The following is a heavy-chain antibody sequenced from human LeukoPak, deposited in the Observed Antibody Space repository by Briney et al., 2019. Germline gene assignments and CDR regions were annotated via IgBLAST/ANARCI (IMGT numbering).Heavy chain of an antibody. CDR1: GYTFTAYY. CDR3: AREWPRDGYVDY. V-gene: IGHV1-2*02. J-gene: IGHJ4*02. D-gene: IGHD5-24*01. CDR2: INPNSGGT. Sequence: ASVKVSCKASGYTFTAYYMHWVRQAPGQGLEWMGWINPNSGGTNYAQKFQGRVTMTRDTSISTTYMELSRLRSDDTAVYYCAREWPRDGYVDYWGQGTLVTVSS.